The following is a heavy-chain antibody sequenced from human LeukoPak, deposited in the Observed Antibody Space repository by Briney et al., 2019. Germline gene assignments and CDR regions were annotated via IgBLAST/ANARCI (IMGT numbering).Heavy chain of an antibody. CDR1: GGSISNYY. D-gene: IGHD2/OR15-2a*01. V-gene: IGHV4-59*01. CDR3: ARDYFTSYYYYGMDV. CDR2: INYSGST. J-gene: IGHJ6*02. Sequence: SETLSLTCAVSGGSISNYYLNWLRQPPGKGLEWIGYINYSGSTNYNPSLKSRVTISIDTSKIQFSLKLSSVTAADTAVYYCARDYFTSYYYYGMDVWGQGTTVTVSS.